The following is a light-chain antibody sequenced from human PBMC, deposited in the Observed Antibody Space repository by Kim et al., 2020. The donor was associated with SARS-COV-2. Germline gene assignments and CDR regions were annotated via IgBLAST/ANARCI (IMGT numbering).Light chain of an antibody. CDR1: QSLVHRDGNTY. CDR3: MQRTHRPYT. CDR2: RVS. V-gene: IGKV2-30*02. J-gene: IGKJ2*01. Sequence: DAVMTQSPLSLPVILGQTASISCTSSQSLVHRDGNTYLNWLQQRPGQSPRRLNYRVSNRDSGVPDRFSGGVSGADFTLNISSVEVKDIGVYFCMQRTHRPYTFGQGTKLEI.